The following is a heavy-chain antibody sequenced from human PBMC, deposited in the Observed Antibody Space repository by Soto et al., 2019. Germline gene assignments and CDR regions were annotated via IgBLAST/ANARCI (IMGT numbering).Heavy chain of an antibody. V-gene: IGHV4-34*01. CDR2: INHRGST. D-gene: IGHD3-22*01. CDR1: GGSFSAYY. J-gene: IGHJ4*02. CDR3: AGGASSYDRGGYYDY. Sequence: QVQLQQWGAGLLKPSETLSLTCAVYGGSFSAYYWSWIRQPPGKGLEWIGEINHRGSTNYNPSLKSRVTISVDPSKNQFSVKLTSVTAGDTAVYYGAGGASSYDRGGYYDYWGQGALVPVSS.